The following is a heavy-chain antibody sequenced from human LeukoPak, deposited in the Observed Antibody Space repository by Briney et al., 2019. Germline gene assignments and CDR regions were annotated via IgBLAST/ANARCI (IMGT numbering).Heavy chain of an antibody. CDR3: VRGGSSSGYDF. J-gene: IGHJ4*02. Sequence: ASVKVSCKASGYTFTGYYMHWVRQAPGQGLEWMGWINPNSGGTNYAQKLQGRVTLTTDTSTNTAYMELRSLRSDDTAVYYCVRGGSSSGYDFWGQGTLVTVSS. V-gene: IGHV1-2*02. CDR2: INPNSGGT. D-gene: IGHD3-22*01. CDR1: GYTFTGYY.